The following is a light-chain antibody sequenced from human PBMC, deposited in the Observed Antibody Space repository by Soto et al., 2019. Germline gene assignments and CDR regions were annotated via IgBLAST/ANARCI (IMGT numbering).Light chain of an antibody. CDR2: GAS. CDR1: QIVSSNF. V-gene: IGKV3-20*01. J-gene: IGKJ1*01. CDR3: QQYGNSPQT. Sequence: ESVVTQSPATLSLSPGERATLSCRASQIVSSNFLAWYQQKPGQAPRLLIYGASDRATGIPDRFTGSGSGTDFTLTISRLEPEDFAVYYCQQYGNSPQTFGQGTKVDIK.